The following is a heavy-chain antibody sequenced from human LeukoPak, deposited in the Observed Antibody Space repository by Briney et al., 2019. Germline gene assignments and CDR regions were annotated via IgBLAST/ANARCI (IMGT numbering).Heavy chain of an antibody. CDR1: GGSISSYY. CDR3: ARESQWLGTWYFEL. V-gene: IGHV4-59*01. D-gene: IGHD6-19*01. CDR2: IYYSGST. J-gene: IGHJ2*01. Sequence: KASETLSLTCTVSGGSISSYYWSWIRQPPGKGLEWIGYIYYSGSTNYNPSLKSRVTISVDTSNNQFSLKLSSVTDADTAVYYCARESQWLGTWYFELWGRGTLVTVSS.